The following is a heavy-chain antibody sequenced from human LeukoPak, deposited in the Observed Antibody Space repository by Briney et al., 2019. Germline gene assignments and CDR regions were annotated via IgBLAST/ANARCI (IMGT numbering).Heavy chain of an antibody. D-gene: IGHD6-19*01. Sequence: GGSLRLSCAASGFTFIDYDMHWVRQVIGKGLEWVSAIGIRGDTHYSGSVRGRFTISRENAESSLYLQMNSLRAEDTAVYYCARGGIQVSGIDEFDYWGQGTLVTVSS. J-gene: IGHJ4*02. CDR3: ARGGIQVSGIDEFDY. V-gene: IGHV3-13*01. CDR2: IGIRGDT. CDR1: GFTFIDYD.